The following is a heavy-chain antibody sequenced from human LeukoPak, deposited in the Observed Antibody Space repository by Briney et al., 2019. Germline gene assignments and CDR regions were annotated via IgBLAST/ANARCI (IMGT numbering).Heavy chain of an antibody. J-gene: IGHJ4*02. CDR3: ARDTNTYYYGSGSYSNEGFDY. V-gene: IGHV3-48*04. CDR2: ISSSGSTI. CDR1: GFTFNTYS. Sequence: PGGSLRLSCAASGFTFNTYSINWVRQAPGKGLEWVSYISSSGSTIYYADSVKGRFTISRDNAKNSLYLQMNSLRAEDTAVYYCARDTNTYYYGSGSYSNEGFDYWGQGTLVTVSS. D-gene: IGHD3-10*01.